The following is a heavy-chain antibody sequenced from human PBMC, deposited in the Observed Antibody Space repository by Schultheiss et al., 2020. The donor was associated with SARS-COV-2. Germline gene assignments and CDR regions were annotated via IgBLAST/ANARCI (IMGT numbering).Heavy chain of an antibody. V-gene: IGHV3-30-3*01. CDR2: IWYDGSNK. CDR1: GFTFGSSW. CDR3: ARVPASPPYDSNYYYYYGMDV. Sequence: GGSLRLSCAASGFTFGSSWMTWVRQAPGKGLEWVAVIWYDGSNKYYADSVKGRFTISRDNSKNTLYLQMNSLRAEDTAVYYCARVPASPPYDSNYYYYYGMDVWGQGTTVTVSS. D-gene: IGHD3-22*01. J-gene: IGHJ6*02.